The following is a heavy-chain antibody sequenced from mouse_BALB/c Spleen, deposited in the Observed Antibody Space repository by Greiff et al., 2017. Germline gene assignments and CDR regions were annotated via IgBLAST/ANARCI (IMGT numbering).Heavy chain of an antibody. J-gene: IGHJ3*01. Sequence: EVQGVESGGGLVQPKGSLKLSCAASGFTFNTYAMNWVRQAPGKGLEWVARIRSKSNNYATYYADSVKDRFTISRDDSQSMLYLQMNNLKTEDTAMYYCVSTTAAWFAYWGQGTLVTVSA. D-gene: IGHD1-2*01. CDR2: IRSKSNNYAT. CDR3: VSTTAAWFAY. CDR1: GFTFNTYA. V-gene: IGHV10-1*02.